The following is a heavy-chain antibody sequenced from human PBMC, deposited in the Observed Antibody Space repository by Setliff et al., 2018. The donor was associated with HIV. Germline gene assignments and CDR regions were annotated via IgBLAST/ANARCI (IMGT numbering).Heavy chain of an antibody. CDR1: GGSISSYY. Sequence: PSETLSLTCTVSGGSISSYYWSWIRQPAGKGLEWIGRIYTSGSTNYNPSLKSRVTMSVDTSKSQFSLKLSSVTAADTAVYYCARAEQLALGDYYYMDVWGKGTTVTVSS. CDR2: IYTSGST. D-gene: IGHD6-6*01. V-gene: IGHV4-4*07. J-gene: IGHJ6*03. CDR3: ARAEQLALGDYYYMDV.